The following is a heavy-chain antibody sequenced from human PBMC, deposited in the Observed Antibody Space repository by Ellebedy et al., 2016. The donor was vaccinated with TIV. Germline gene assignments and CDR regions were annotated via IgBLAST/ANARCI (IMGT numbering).Heavy chain of an antibody. J-gene: IGHJ4*02. Sequence: ASVKVSCKASGYTFTTYGISWVRQASGQGLEMMGVINPSGGSASYAQKLQGRVTMTRDTSTRTVYMELSRLRFEDTAVYYCARDGMTGLDYWGQGTLVTVSS. CDR1: GYTFTTYG. D-gene: IGHD3-9*01. CDR2: INPSGGSA. V-gene: IGHV1-46*04. CDR3: ARDGMTGLDY.